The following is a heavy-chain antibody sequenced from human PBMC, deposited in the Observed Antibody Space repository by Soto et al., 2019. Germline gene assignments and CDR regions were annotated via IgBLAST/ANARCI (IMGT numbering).Heavy chain of an antibody. Sequence: SGGGVVQPGRSLRLSCATSGFVSNDYDIHWVRQAPGKGLAWLASISYDGTKKYYAESVKGRFTISRDNSKNTLSLQLNSLGAEDTAIYYCSRGIKGGLDAWGPGTLVTVSS. V-gene: IGHV3-30*03. CDR1: GFVSNDYD. D-gene: IGHD2-21*01. CDR2: ISYDGTKK. CDR3: SRGIKGGLDA. J-gene: IGHJ5*02.